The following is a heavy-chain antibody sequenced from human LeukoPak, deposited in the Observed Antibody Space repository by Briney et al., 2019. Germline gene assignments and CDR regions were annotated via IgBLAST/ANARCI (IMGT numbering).Heavy chain of an antibody. V-gene: IGHV4-61*02. CDR3: ARVGYYDSSGYRGYYYYYYMDV. J-gene: IGHJ6*03. CDR1: GGSLRIGSYH. D-gene: IGHD3-22*01. CDR2: FYTNGIT. Sequence: TLSLTCTLSGGSLRIGSYHCRSIRQPGGRGLEGIGRFYTNGITNYNPSLKSRVTISLDPSKNQFPLKLSSVTAADTAVYYCARVGYYDSSGYRGYYYYYYMDVWGKGTTVTVSS.